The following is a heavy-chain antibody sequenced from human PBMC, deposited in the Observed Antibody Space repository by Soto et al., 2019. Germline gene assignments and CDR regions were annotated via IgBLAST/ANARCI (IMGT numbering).Heavy chain of an antibody. J-gene: IGHJ4*02. V-gene: IGHV1-46*01. CDR2: INTRGGTT. Sequence: QVQLVQSGAEVRKPGASVRLSCKASGYTFTRFYLHWVRQAPGHGLEWMGIINTRGGTTAYAQNFRGRLTVTRDTSTNTLYMELSDLRSDDTAVYYCARGPDDSDVPRWDYWGQGTRVTVSS. D-gene: IGHD4-17*01. CDR3: ARGPDDSDVPRWDY. CDR1: GYTFTRFY.